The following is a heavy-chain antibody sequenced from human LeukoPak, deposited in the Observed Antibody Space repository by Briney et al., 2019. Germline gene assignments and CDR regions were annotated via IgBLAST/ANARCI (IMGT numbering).Heavy chain of an antibody. V-gene: IGHV4-34*01. CDR1: GGSFSGYY. CDR2: INHSGST. CDR3: ARKRGYSGYDFDY. Sequence: PSETLSLTCAAYGGSFSGYYWSWIRQPPGKGLEWIGEINHSGSTNYNPSLKSRVTISVDTSKNQFSLKLSSVTAADTAVYYCARKRGYSGYDFDYWDQGTLVTVSS. J-gene: IGHJ4*02. D-gene: IGHD5-12*01.